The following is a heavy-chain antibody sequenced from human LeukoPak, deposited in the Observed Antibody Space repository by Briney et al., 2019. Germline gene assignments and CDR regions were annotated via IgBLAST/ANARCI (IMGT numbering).Heavy chain of an antibody. J-gene: IGHJ4*02. V-gene: IGHV3-30*18. CDR1: GFAFSSYG. Sequence: GGSLRLSCAASGFAFSSYGMHWVRQAPGKGLEWVAVISHDGSNKYYADSVKGRFTISRDNSKSTLYLQMNSLRGEDTAVYYCAKGSDSSNWYWYWGQGTLVTVSS. D-gene: IGHD6-13*01. CDR3: AKGSDSSNWYWY. CDR2: ISHDGSNK.